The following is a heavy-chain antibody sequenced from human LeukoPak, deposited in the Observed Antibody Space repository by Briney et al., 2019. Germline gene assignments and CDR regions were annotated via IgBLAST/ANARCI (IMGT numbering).Heavy chain of an antibody. V-gene: IGHV1-8*01. Sequence: ASVKVSCKASGYTFTSYDINWVRQATGQGLEWMVWMNPNSGNTGYAQQFQGRVTMTRNTSISTAYMELSSLRSEDTAVYYCARGRPNIVVVPAAPYYYYYYMDVWGKGTTVTVSS. CDR3: ARGRPNIVVVPAAPYYYYYYMDV. D-gene: IGHD2-2*01. J-gene: IGHJ6*03. CDR1: GYTFTSYD. CDR2: MNPNSGNT.